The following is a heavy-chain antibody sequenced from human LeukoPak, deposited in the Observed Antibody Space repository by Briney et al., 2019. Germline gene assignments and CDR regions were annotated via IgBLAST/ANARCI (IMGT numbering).Heavy chain of an antibody. V-gene: IGHV3-20*04. CDR1: GFTFSSYA. J-gene: IGHJ4*02. CDR2: INWNGGST. CDR3: ARDRSGYAPDY. Sequence: GGSLRLSCAASGFTFSSYAMSWVRQAPGKGLEWVSGINWNGGSTGYADSVKGRFTISRDNAKNSLYMQMNSLRAEDTALYYCARDRSGYAPDYWGQGTLVTVSS. D-gene: IGHD5-12*01.